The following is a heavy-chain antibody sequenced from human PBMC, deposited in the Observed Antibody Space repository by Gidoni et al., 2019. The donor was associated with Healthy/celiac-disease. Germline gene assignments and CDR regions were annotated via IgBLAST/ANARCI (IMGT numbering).Heavy chain of an antibody. CDR1: GCSISSGGYS. V-gene: IGHV4-30-2*01. J-gene: IGHJ5*02. CDR2: IYHSGST. D-gene: IGHD6-13*01. CDR3: ARVGWAAAGTWWFDP. Sequence: QLQLQESGSGLVKPSQTLSLTCAASGCSISSGGYSWSWIRQPPGQGLEWIGYIYHSGSTYYNPSLKSRVTISVDRSKNQFSLKLSAVTAADTAVYYCARVGWAAAGTWWFDPWGQGTLVTVSS.